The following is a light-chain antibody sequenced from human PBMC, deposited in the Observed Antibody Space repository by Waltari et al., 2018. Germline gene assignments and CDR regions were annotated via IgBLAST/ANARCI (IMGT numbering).Light chain of an antibody. CDR1: QNVGNY. CDR2: DAS. Sequence: EIVLTQSPTTLSLSLGERATLSCRASQNVGNYLAWYQKKPDQAPRHPISDASHRAAGIPDRFSGSGSGTDFTLTISSLQPEDFGVYYCQQRANWPLTFGGGTKVEIK. V-gene: IGKV3-11*01. CDR3: QQRANWPLT. J-gene: IGKJ4*01.